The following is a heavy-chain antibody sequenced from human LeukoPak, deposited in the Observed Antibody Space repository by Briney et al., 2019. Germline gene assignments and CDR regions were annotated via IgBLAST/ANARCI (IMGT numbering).Heavy chain of an antibody. CDR1: GFTFSSYW. J-gene: IGHJ4*02. Sequence: GGSLRLSCAASGFTFSSYWMSWVRQAPGKGLEWVANIKQDGSEKYYVDSVKGRFTISRDNAKNSLYLQMNSLRAEDTAVYYCARDHYYGSGSHDFDYWGQGTLVTVSS. CDR3: ARDHYYGSGSHDFDY. CDR2: IKQDGSEK. D-gene: IGHD3-10*01. V-gene: IGHV3-7*01.